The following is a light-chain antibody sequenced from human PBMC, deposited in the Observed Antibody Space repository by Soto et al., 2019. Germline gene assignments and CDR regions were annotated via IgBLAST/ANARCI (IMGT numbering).Light chain of an antibody. V-gene: IGKV1-5*01. CDR3: QQYNSFWT. CDR1: QSISSW. J-gene: IGKJ1*01. CDR2: DAS. Sequence: DIQMTHPPSTLSASVGDRVTITCRASQSISSWLAWYQQKPGKAPRLLIYDASYLERGVPSRFSGSGSGTEFTFTISDLQPDDLATYYCQQYNSFWTFGQGTKV.